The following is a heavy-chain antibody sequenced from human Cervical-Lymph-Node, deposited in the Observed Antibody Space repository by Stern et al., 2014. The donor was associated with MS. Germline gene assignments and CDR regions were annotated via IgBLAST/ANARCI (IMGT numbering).Heavy chain of an antibody. Sequence: QVQLVESGAEVKKPGSSVKVSCKASGGPFSTYSISWVRQAPGQGLEWMGGIIPILGTANYEQRFQGRVTITADESTSTAHMELSSLRSEDTAVYYCARDRLRYSSSSSRRGYGMDVWGQGTTVTVSS. J-gene: IGHJ6*02. D-gene: IGHD6-6*01. CDR2: IIPILGTA. CDR1: GGPFSTYS. V-gene: IGHV1-69*01. CDR3: ARDRLRYSSSSSRRGYGMDV.